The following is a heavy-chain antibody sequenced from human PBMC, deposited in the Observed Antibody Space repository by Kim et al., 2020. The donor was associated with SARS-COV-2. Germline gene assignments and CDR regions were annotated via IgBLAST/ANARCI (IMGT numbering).Heavy chain of an antibody. V-gene: IGHV4-39*01. Sequence: SETLSLTCTVSGGSISSSSYYWGWIRQPPGKGLEWIGSIYYSGSTYYNPSLKSRVTISVDTSKNQFSLKLSSVTAADTAVYYCARHFDWFRWFDPWGQGTLVTVSS. CDR3: ARHFDWFRWFDP. CDR1: GGSISSSSYY. CDR2: IYYSGST. D-gene: IGHD3-9*01. J-gene: IGHJ5*02.